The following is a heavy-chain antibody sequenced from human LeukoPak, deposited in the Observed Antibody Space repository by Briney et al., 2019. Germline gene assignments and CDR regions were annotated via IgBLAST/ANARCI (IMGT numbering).Heavy chain of an antibody. D-gene: IGHD6-13*01. Sequence: GGSLRLSCAASGFTVSSNYMSWVRQAPGKGLGWVSVIYRDGSTYYADSVKGRFTISRDNSKNTLYLQMNSLRAEDTAVYYCAKAYSSSWSFDYWGQGTLVTVSS. V-gene: IGHV3-66*02. CDR1: GFTVSSNY. J-gene: IGHJ4*02. CDR3: AKAYSSSWSFDY. CDR2: IYRDGST.